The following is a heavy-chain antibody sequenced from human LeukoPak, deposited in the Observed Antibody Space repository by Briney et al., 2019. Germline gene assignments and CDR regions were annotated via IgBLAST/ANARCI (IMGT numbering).Heavy chain of an antibody. D-gene: IGHD2-21*01. CDR1: GFTVDEYG. Sequence: GRSLRLSCAAAGFTVDEYGMHWVRQAPGRSLEWVSCISWNSGSIAYADSVKGRFTISRDNAKNSLYLQMNSLRAEDTATYFCAKDFGGYCGILDYWGQGTLVAVFS. V-gene: IGHV3-9*01. CDR3: AKDFGGYCGILDY. CDR2: ISWNSGSI. J-gene: IGHJ4*02.